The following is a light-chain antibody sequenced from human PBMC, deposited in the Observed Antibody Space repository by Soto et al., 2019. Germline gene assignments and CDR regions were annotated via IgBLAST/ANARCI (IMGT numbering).Light chain of an antibody. J-gene: IGLJ2*01. Sequence: QSALTQPASVSGSPGQSITISCTGTTSDVGGYNYVSWDQQHPGKAPKLMLYEVTNRPSGVSNRVSGSKSGITASLTISGLQAEDEADYYCSSYIASSTLIFGGGTKLTVL. CDR2: EVT. V-gene: IGLV2-14*01. CDR3: SSYIASSTLI. CDR1: TSDVGGYNY.